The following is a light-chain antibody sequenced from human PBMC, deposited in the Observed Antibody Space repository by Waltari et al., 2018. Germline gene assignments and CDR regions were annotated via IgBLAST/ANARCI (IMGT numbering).Light chain of an antibody. V-gene: IGKV3-20*01. CDR2: GAT. Sequence: EIVLPQSPGTVSLFPGERATLSRRARQNVSNRLLAWYQQKPDQAPRLLIYGATSRAAGIPDRFSGSGSGTVFTLTISRLEPEDFAVYYCQQYTTSPYTFGQGTKVEIK. CDR1: QNVSNRL. CDR3: QQYTTSPYT. J-gene: IGKJ2*01.